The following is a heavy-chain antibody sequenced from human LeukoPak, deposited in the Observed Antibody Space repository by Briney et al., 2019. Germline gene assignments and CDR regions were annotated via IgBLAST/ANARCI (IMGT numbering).Heavy chain of an antibody. CDR2: IFYRGNT. J-gene: IGHJ4*02. V-gene: IGHV4-39*01. CDR1: GGSISSTSYY. D-gene: IGHD3-3*01. Sequence: SETLSLTCTVSGGSISSTSYYWGWIRQPPGKGLEWIGSIFYRGNTYYNPSLKSRVTISVDTSKNRFSLKLTSVTAADTAVYYCARCLRFLEWDPYWGQGTLVTVSS. CDR3: ARCLRFLEWDPY.